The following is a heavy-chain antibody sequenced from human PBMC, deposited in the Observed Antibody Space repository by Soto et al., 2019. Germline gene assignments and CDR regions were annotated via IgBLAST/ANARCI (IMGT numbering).Heavy chain of an antibody. CDR3: ARAVITTVEGAFDI. V-gene: IGHV4-34*09. D-gene: IGHD3-22*01. J-gene: IGHJ3*02. Sequence: SDTLSLTCAVNGGSFSGYYWSWIRQPPGKGLEWIGEINHSGSTNYNPSLKSRVTISVDTSKNQFSLKLSSVTAADTAVYYCARAVITTVEGAFDIWGQGTMVT. CDR1: GGSFSGYY. CDR2: INHSGST.